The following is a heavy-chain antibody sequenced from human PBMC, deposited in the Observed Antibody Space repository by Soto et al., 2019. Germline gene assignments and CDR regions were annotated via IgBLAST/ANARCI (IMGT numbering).Heavy chain of an antibody. CDR1: GFTVSSNY. CDR2: IYSGGST. D-gene: IGHD4-17*01. CDR3: ARQTTDYYYYYYMDV. Sequence: GGSLRLSCAASGFTVSSNYMSWVRQAPGKGLECVSVIYSGGSTYYADSLKGRFTISRHNSKNTLYLQMNSLRAEDTAVYYCARQTTDYYYYYYMDVWGKGTTVTVSS. V-gene: IGHV3-53*04. J-gene: IGHJ6*03.